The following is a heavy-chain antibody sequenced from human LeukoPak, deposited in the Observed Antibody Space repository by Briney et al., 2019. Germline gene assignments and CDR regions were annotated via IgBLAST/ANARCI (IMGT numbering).Heavy chain of an antibody. CDR1: GFAVSTNY. V-gene: IGHV3-66*02. CDR3: ARDQRSESYYPWGWFDP. Sequence: HPGGSLRLSCATSGFAVSTNYLSWVRQASGKGLEWVSVIYSDGSTYYTDSVKGRFTISRDNSKNTLYLQMNSLRPEDTAVYYCARDQRSESYYPWGWFDPWGQGTLVTVSS. J-gene: IGHJ5*02. CDR2: IYSDGST. D-gene: IGHD1-26*01.